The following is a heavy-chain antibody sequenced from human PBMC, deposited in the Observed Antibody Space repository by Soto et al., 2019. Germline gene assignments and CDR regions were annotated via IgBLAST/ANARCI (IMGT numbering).Heavy chain of an antibody. J-gene: IGHJ5*02. D-gene: IGHD6-19*01. V-gene: IGHV3-74*01. CDR2: INSDGSST. CDR3: ARAYSSGWYGWFDP. CDR1: GFTFSSYW. Sequence: GGSLRLSCAASGFTFSSYWMHWVRQAPGKGLVWVSRINSDGSSTSYADSVKGRFTISRDNAKNTLYLQMNSLRAEDTAVYYCARAYSSGWYGWFDPWGQGTLVTVSS.